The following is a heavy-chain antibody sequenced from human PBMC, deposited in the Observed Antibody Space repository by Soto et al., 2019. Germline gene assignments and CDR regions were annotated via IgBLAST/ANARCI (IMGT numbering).Heavy chain of an antibody. CDR3: ARIVSSIAARRDYYGMDV. V-gene: IGHV2-70*11. D-gene: IGHD6-6*01. CDR2: IDWDDDK. Sequence: SGPTLVNPTQTLTLTCTFSGFSLSTSGLCVSWIRQPPGKALEWLARIDWDDDKYYSTSLKTRLTISKDTSKNQVVLTMTNMDPVDTATYYCARIVSSIAARRDYYGMDVWGQGTTVTVSS. CDR1: GFSLSTSGLC. J-gene: IGHJ6*02.